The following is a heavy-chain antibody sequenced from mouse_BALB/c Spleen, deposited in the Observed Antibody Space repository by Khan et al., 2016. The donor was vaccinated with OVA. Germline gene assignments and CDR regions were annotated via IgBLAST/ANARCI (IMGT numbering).Heavy chain of an antibody. CDR3: VRDGAYHRNDGWFAY. CDR1: GYTFTSYT. V-gene: IGHV1-4*01. J-gene: IGHJ3*01. CDR2: INPSNGYT. D-gene: IGHD2-14*01. Sequence: VQLQQSGAELARPGASVKMSCKASGYTFTSYTIHWIKLRPGQGLEWIGYINPSNGYTNYNQKFKDKAKLTADKSSTTPYMELSSLTSDDSALYNCVRDGAYHRNDGWFAYWGQGTLVTVSA.